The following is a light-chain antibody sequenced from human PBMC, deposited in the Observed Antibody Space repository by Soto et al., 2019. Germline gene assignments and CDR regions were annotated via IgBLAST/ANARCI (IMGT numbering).Light chain of an antibody. V-gene: IGLV1-40*01. CDR3: QSYDSSLSGYV. Sequence: QSVLTQPPSVSGAPGQRVTISCTGSNSNIGAGYDVHWYQLLPGTAPKLLIYGNINRPSGVPDRFSGSKSGTSASLAITGLQAEDEAYYYCQSYDSSLSGYVFGTGTKLTVL. J-gene: IGLJ1*01. CDR1: NSNIGAGYD. CDR2: GNI.